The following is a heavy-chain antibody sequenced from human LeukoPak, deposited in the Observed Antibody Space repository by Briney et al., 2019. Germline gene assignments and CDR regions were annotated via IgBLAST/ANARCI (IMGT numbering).Heavy chain of an antibody. V-gene: IGHV1-8*02. CDR1: GYTFTSYG. D-gene: IGHD3-3*01. CDR2: MNANSGNT. J-gene: IGHJ6*03. Sequence: ASVKVSCKASGYTFTSYGISWVRQAPGQGLEWMGWMNANSGNTGYAQKFQGRVTMTRNTSISTAYMELSSLRSEDTAVYYCARGGPSKNYDFWSGYYYYMDVRGKGTTVTVSS. CDR3: ARGGPSKNYDFWSGYYYYMDV.